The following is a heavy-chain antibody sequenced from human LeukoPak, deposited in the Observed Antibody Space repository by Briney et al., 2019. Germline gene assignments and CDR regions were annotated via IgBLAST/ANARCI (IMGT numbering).Heavy chain of an antibody. V-gene: IGHV4-34*01. CDR1: GGSFSGYY. J-gene: IGHJ5*02. CDR3: ASRTTVTTGAPDP. CDR2: INHSGST. D-gene: IGHD4-17*01. Sequence: PSETLSLTCAVYGGSFSGYYWSWIRQPPGKGLEWIGEINHSGSTNYNPSLKSRVTISVDTSKNQFSLKLSSVTAADTAVYYCASRTTVTTGAPDPWGQGTLVTVSS.